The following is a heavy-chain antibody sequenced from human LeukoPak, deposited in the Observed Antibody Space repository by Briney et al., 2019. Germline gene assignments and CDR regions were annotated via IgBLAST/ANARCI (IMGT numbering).Heavy chain of an antibody. CDR2: IYTSGST. J-gene: IGHJ1*01. Sequence: PSETLSLTCTVSGGSISSYYWSWIRQPAGKGLEWIGRIYTSGSTNYNPSLKSRVTISVDTSKNQFSLKLSSVTAADTAVYYCARAPDYYGSGSVEGCFQHWGQGTLVTVSS. CDR3: ARAPDYYGSGSVEGCFQH. D-gene: IGHD3-10*01. V-gene: IGHV4-4*07. CDR1: GGSISSYY.